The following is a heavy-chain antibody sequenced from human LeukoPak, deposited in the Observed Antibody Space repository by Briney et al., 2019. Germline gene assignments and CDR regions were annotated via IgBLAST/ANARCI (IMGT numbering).Heavy chain of an antibody. CDR2: ISAYNGNT. V-gene: IGHV1-18*01. CDR1: GYTFTAYA. Sequence: ASVKVSCRASGYTFTAYALNWVRQAPGQGLEWMGWISAYNGNTNYAQKLQGRVTMTTDTSTSTAYMELRSLRSDDTAVYYCARDSGSYDTQNNDYWGQGTLVTVSS. D-gene: IGHD1-26*01. CDR3: ARDSGSYDTQNNDY. J-gene: IGHJ4*02.